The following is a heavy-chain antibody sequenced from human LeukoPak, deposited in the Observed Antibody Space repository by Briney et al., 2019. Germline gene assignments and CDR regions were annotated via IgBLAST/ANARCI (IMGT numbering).Heavy chain of an antibody. CDR1: GFSFSTYT. J-gene: IGHJ6*02. V-gene: IGHV3-23*01. CDR3: ARDGDSSGYLHYYYYGMDV. D-gene: IGHD3-22*01. Sequence: PGGSLRLSCAASGFSFSTYTMNWVRQAPGKGLEWVSAINGRGDSTFYADSVKGQFTISRDNSKSTVYLQMNSLRAEDTAVYYCARDGDSSGYLHYYYYGMDVWGQGTTVTVSS. CDR2: INGRGDST.